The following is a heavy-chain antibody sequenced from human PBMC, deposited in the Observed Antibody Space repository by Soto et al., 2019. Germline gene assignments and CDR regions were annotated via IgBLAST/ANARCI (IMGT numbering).Heavy chain of an antibody. J-gene: IGHJ4*02. V-gene: IGHV1-69*02. CDR1: GGTFSSYT. CDR2: IMPILGIA. CDR3: ARRYGSCFDY. D-gene: IGHD5-18*01. Sequence: SVKVSCKASGGTFSSYTISWVRQAPGQGLEWMGRIMPILGIANYAQKFQGRVTITADKSTSTAYMELSSLRSEDTAVYYCARRYGSCFDYWGQGTLVTVSS.